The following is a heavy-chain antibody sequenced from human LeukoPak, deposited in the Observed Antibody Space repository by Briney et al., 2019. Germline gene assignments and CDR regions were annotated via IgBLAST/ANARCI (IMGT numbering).Heavy chain of an antibody. CDR1: GGTFSSYA. CDR2: IIPIFGTA. J-gene: IGHJ3*02. CDR3: ARDRRTTVTTNDAFDI. V-gene: IGHV1-69*13. Sequence: ASVKVSCKASGGTFSSYAISWVRQAPGQGLEWMGGIIPIFGTANYAQKFQGRVTITADESTGTAYMELSSLRSEDTAVYYCARDRRTTVTTNDAFDIWGQGTMVTVSS. D-gene: IGHD4-17*01.